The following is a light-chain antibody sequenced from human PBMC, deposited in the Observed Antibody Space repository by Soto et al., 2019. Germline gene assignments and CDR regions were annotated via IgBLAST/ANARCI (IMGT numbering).Light chain of an antibody. CDR2: AAS. V-gene: IGKV1-39*01. Sequence: DIHMTQSPSSLSASVGDRVTITCRASQSISSYLNWYKQKPGKAPKLLIYAASSLQSGVPSRFSGSGSGTDFTLTISSLQPEDFETYYCQQSYSTPRTFGQGTKVDIK. CDR1: QSISSY. CDR3: QQSYSTPRT. J-gene: IGKJ1*01.